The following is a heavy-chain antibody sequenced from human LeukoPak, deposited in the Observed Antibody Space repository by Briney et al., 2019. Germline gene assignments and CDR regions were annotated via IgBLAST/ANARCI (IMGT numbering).Heavy chain of an antibody. CDR3: ATGYRSGWY. J-gene: IGHJ4*02. Sequence: TGGSLRLSCAASGFTFSSYSMNWVRQAPGKGLEWVSYISSGSITVYYADSVKGRFTVSRDNAKNSLYLRMNSLRAEDTAVYYCATGYRSGWYWGQGTLVTVSS. CDR1: GFTFSSYS. D-gene: IGHD6-19*01. CDR2: ISSGSITV. V-gene: IGHV3-48*04.